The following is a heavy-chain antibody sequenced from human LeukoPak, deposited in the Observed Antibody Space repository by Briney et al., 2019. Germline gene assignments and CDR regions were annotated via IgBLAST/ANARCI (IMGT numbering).Heavy chain of an antibody. Sequence: SETLSLTCAVYGGSFSSYYWSWIRQSPGKGLEWIAEIDHRGDTNYNPSVKSRVTISVDTSKNQFSLKVTSLTAADTAVYYCARGPTISETGYFDYWGQGTLVTVSS. J-gene: IGHJ4*03. CDR2: IDHRGDT. V-gene: IGHV4-34*01. CDR3: ARGPTISETGYFDY. D-gene: IGHD1-1*01. CDR1: GGSFSSYY.